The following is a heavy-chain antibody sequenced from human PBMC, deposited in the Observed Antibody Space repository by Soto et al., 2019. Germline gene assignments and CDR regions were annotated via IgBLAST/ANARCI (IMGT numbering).Heavy chain of an antibody. CDR1: GFAFSNYA. J-gene: IGHJ4*02. D-gene: IGHD6-6*01. V-gene: IGHV3-23*01. CDR2: ISTSIDAT. Sequence: EVQLLESGGGLVQPGGSLRLSCAASGFAFSNYAMHWVRQAPGKGLEWVSSISTSIDATYYADSVKGRFTISRDDSKNTLYLQMNSPRAEDSAVYYCAKDRTVAARNFDYWGQGTQVTVSS. CDR3: AKDRTVAARNFDY.